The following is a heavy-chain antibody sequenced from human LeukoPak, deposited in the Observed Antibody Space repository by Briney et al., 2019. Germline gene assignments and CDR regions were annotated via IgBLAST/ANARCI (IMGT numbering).Heavy chain of an antibody. J-gene: IGHJ2*01. D-gene: IGHD4-17*01. CDR3: ARAVTTGYFDL. Sequence: ASVTVSCKASGYTFTSYGISWVRQAPGQGLEWMGWISAYNGNTNYAQKPQGRVTMTTDTSTSTAYMELRSLRSDDTAVYYCARAVTTGYFDLWGRGTLVTVSS. CDR2: ISAYNGNT. CDR1: GYTFTSYG. V-gene: IGHV1-18*01.